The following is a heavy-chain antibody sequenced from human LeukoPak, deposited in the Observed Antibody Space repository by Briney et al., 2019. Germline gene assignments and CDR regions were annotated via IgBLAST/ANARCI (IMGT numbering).Heavy chain of an antibody. D-gene: IGHD3-16*01. J-gene: IGHJ4*02. CDR1: GFTFSSYS. V-gene: IGHV3-48*01. CDR2: ISTSSSTI. Sequence: GGSLRLSCAASGFTFSSYSMNWVRQAPGKGLEWVSYISTSSSTIYHADSVKGRFTISRDNAKNSLYLQMNSLRAEDTAVYYCARDLGYSTFWGQGTLVTVSS. CDR3: ARDLGYSTF.